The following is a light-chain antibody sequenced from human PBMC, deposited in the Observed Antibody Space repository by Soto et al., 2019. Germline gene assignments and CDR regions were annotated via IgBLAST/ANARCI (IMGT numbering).Light chain of an antibody. CDR3: SSYAGSYTLV. J-gene: IGLJ2*01. CDR2: DVS. V-gene: IGLV2-11*01. Sequence: QSALTQPRSVSGSPGQSVTISCTGTSNDVGGYNFVSWYQQHPGKVPKLFIYDVSRRPSGFPDRFSGYKSGNTASLTISGLQAEDEAGYYCSSYAGSYTLVFGGGTQLTVL. CDR1: SNDVGGYNF.